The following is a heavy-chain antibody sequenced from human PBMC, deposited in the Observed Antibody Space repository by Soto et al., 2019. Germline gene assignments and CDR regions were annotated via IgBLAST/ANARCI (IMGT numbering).Heavy chain of an antibody. CDR1: GFTFNKYA. CDR3: AKVGYYDSSGHNWFDP. Sequence: SGGSLRLSCVASGFTFNKYALAWVRQAPGKGLEWVSAISGSGASTYDADSVKGRFTISRDNSKNTLYLQMNSLRADDTAVYYCAKVGYYDSSGHNWFDPWGQGTLVT. J-gene: IGHJ5*02. CDR2: ISGSGAST. D-gene: IGHD3-22*01. V-gene: IGHV3-23*01.